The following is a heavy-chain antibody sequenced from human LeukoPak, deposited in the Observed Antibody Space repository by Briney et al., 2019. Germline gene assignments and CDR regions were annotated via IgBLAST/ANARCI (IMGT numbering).Heavy chain of an antibody. D-gene: IGHD5-12*01. CDR2: IYSGGST. Sequence: GGSLRLSCAASGFTVSSNYMSWVRQAPGKGLEWVSVIYSGGSTYYADSVKGRFTISRDNSKNTLYLQTNSLRAEDTAVYYCARAIIDIVATIYFDYWGQGTLVTVSS. J-gene: IGHJ4*02. CDR1: GFTVSSNY. CDR3: ARAIIDIVATIYFDY. V-gene: IGHV3-53*01.